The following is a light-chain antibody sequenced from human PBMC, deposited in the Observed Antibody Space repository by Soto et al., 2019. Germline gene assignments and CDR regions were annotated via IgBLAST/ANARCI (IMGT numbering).Light chain of an antibody. CDR3: QQYNNWPPFT. CDR1: QSVGSK. CDR2: DAS. J-gene: IGKJ3*01. Sequence: IGTTQSPPTLFVLPGERTSLSLRASQSVGSKLAWYQHKPGQAPRRLIYDASTRATGFPARFSGSGSGTEFTLTISSLQPEDFAVYYCQQYNNWPPFTFGPGTKVDIK. V-gene: IGKV3-15*01.